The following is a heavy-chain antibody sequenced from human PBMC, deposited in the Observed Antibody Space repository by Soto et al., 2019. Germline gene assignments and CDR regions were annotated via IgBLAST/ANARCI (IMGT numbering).Heavy chain of an antibody. J-gene: IGHJ4*02. CDR1: GYTFITYY. V-gene: IGHV1-46*01. D-gene: IGHD1-20*01. CDR2: INPSGGST. Sequence: ASVKVSCKASGYTFITYYIHWVRQAPGQGLEWMGFINPSGGSTSYAQKFQARVTMTRDTSTSTVYMELSSLRSEDTAVYYCARNVNSGFDYWGQGTLVTVSS. CDR3: ARNVNSGFDY.